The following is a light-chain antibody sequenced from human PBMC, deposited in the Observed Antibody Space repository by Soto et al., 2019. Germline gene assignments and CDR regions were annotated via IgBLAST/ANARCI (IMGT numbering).Light chain of an antibody. Sequence: ETVMTQSPATLSVSPGERPTLSCRASQSVSSNLGWYQQKPGQAPRLLIYDASTRATGIQARFSGSGSGTDFTLTISSLQSEDFAVYYCQQYNTWPLTFGPGTKVDIK. J-gene: IGKJ3*01. CDR3: QQYNTWPLT. V-gene: IGKV3-15*01. CDR2: DAS. CDR1: QSVSSN.